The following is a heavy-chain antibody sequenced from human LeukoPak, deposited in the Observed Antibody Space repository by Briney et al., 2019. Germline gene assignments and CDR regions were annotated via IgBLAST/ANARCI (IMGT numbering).Heavy chain of an antibody. CDR1: GGSISSYY. CDR2: IYYSGST. Sequence: SETLSLTCTVSGGSISSYYWSWIRQPPGKGLEWIGYIYYSGSTNYNPSLKSRVTISVDTSKNQFSLKLSSVTAADTAVHYCARQVAYCSSTSCYNTGFDYWGQGTLVTVSS. V-gene: IGHV4-59*08. J-gene: IGHJ4*02. CDR3: ARQVAYCSSTSCYNTGFDY. D-gene: IGHD2-2*02.